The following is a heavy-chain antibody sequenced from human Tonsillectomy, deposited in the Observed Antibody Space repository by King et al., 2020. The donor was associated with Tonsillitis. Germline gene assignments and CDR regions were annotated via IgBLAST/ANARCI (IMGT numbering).Heavy chain of an antibody. Sequence: VQLVESGGGLVQPGGSLRLSCAASGFTFSSYAMSWVRQAPGKGLEWVSVIYSGGSSTYCADSVKGRFTISRDISKNTLYLQMNSLRAEDTAVYYCAKDRYVVNLWPFDYWGQGTLVTVSS. V-gene: IGHV3-23*03. CDR3: AKDRYVVNLWPFDY. CDR1: GFTFSSYA. J-gene: IGHJ4*02. CDR2: IYSGGSST. D-gene: IGHD2-21*01.